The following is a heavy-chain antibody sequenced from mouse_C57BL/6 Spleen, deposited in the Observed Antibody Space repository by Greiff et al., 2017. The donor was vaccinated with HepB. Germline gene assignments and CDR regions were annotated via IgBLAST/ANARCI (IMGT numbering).Heavy chain of an antibody. J-gene: IGHJ3*01. V-gene: IGHV1-26*01. CDR1: GYTFTDYY. Sequence: VQLQQSGPELVKPGASVKISCKASGYTFTDYYMNWVKQSHGKSLEWIGDINPNNGGTSYNQKFKGKATLTVDKSSSTAYMELRSLTSEDSAVYYCARRNYGSSYLAWFAYWGQGTLVTVSA. CDR3: ARRNYGSSYLAWFAY. CDR2: INPNNGGT. D-gene: IGHD1-1*01.